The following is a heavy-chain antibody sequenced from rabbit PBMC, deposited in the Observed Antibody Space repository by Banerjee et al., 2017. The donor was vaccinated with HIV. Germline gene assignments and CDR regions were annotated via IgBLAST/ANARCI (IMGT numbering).Heavy chain of an antibody. J-gene: IGHJ4*01. Sequence: QSLEESGGDLVKPGASLTLTCTASGFSFSSSYDMCWVRQAPGKGLEWIACIYNGDGSTWYASWVNGRFTLSKTSSTTVTLQMTSLTVADTATYFCARSGGFSYLYYFNLWGQGTFVTVS. CDR2: IYNGDGST. D-gene: IGHD8-1*01. V-gene: IGHV1S40*01. CDR1: GFSFSSSYD. CDR3: ARSGGFSYLYYFNL.